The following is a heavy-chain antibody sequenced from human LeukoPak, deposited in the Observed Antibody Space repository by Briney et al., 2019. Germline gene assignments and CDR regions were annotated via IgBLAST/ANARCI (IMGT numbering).Heavy chain of an antibody. CDR2: ISWDSSSV. V-gene: IGHV3-9*03. D-gene: IGHD2-15*01. CDR3: AKDVGGPMADAFDI. J-gene: IGHJ3*02. Sequence: GRSLRLSCAASGFTFRDYAMSWVRHAPGKGLEWVSGISWDSSSVAYADSVKGRFTISRDNAKNSLYLQMNSLRAEDMALYYCAKDVGGPMADAFDIWGQGTMVTVSS. CDR1: GFTFRDYA.